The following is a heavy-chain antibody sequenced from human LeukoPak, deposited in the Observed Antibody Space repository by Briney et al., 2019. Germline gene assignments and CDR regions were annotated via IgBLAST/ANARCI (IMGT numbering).Heavy chain of an antibody. Sequence: GGSLRLSCAASGFTFSSYGMHWVRQAPGKGLEWVSAISGSGGSTYYADSVKGRFTISRDNSKNTLYLQMNSLRAEDTAVYYCAKDVDIVATIPDYWGQGTLVTVSS. CDR2: ISGSGGST. J-gene: IGHJ4*02. CDR1: GFTFSSYG. CDR3: AKDVDIVATIPDY. V-gene: IGHV3-23*01. D-gene: IGHD5-12*01.